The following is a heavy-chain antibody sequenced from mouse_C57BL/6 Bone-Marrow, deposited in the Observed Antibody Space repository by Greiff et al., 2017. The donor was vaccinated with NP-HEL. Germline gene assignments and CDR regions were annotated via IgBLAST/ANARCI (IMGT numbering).Heavy chain of an antibody. CDR3: ARNGYFLYYYAMDY. D-gene: IGHD2-3*01. CDR1: GYTFTSYW. Sequence: QVQLQQPGAELVKPGASVKLSCKASGYTFTSYWMHWVKQRPGQGLEWIGMIHPNSGSTNYNETFKSKATLTVDKSSSTAYMQLSSLTSEDSAVYYCARNGYFLYYYAMDYWGQGTSVTVSS. J-gene: IGHJ4*01. V-gene: IGHV1-64*01. CDR2: IHPNSGST.